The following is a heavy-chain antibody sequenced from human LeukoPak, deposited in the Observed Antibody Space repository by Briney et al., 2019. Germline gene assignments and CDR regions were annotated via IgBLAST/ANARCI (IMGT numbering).Heavy chain of an antibody. Sequence: SQTLSLTCAISGDSFSSNSAAWNWIRQSPSRGLEWLGRTYCRSKWYNDYAVSVKGRIAINPDTSKNQFSLQLNSVTPEDTAVYYCARAKGRSPLFDYWGQGTLVTVSS. CDR2: TYCRSKWYN. J-gene: IGHJ4*02. CDR3: ARAKGRSPLFDY. V-gene: IGHV6-1*01. CDR1: GDSFSSNSAA. D-gene: IGHD6-13*01.